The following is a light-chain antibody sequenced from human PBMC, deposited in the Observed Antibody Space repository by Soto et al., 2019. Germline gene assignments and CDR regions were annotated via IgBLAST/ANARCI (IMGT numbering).Light chain of an antibody. CDR1: ISDIGAYNY. J-gene: IGLJ1*01. CDR2: EVN. Sequence: QSALTQPSSLSGSPGQSITISCTGTISDIGAYNYVSWYQQYPGRAPKLMIYEVNNRPSEVSNRFSGSKSGNTASLTISGLQAEDEADYYCSSFTTSSTYVVGAGTKVTV. V-gene: IGLV2-14*01. CDR3: SSFTTSSTYV.